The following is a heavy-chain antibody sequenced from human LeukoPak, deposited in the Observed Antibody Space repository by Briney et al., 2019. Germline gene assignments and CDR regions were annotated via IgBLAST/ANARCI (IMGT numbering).Heavy chain of an antibody. CDR3: AKERLGGNYGDYAVDY. J-gene: IGHJ4*02. Sequence: PGGSLRLSCAASGFTFTSYAMGWVRQAPGKGLDWVSSVSGSGDGTYYADSVKGRFTISRDNSKKTLDLHMDSLRAEDTAVYYCAKERLGGNYGDYAVDYWGQGTMVTVSS. D-gene: IGHD4-17*01. V-gene: IGHV3-23*01. CDR2: VSGSGDGT. CDR1: GFTFTSYA.